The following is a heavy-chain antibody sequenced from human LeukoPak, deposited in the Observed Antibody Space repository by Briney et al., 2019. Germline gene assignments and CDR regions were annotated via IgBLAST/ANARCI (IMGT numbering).Heavy chain of an antibody. CDR3: ARGVLRYFDWLLSDFDY. CDR1: GGSISSYY. CDR2: IYYSGST. D-gene: IGHD3-9*01. Sequence: SETLSLTCTVSGGSISSYYWSWIRQPPGKGLEYIGYIYYSGSTNYNPSLKSRVTISVDTSKNQFSLKLSSVTAADTAVYYCARGVLRYFDWLLSDFDYWGQGTLVTVSS. J-gene: IGHJ4*02. V-gene: IGHV4-59*08.